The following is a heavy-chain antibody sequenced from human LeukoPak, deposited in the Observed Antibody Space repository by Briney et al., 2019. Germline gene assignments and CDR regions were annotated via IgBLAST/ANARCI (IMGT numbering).Heavy chain of an antibody. Sequence: SGTLSLTCAVSGGSISSSNWWSWVRQPPGKGLEWIGEIYHSGSTNYNPSLKSRVTISVDKPKNQFSLKLSSVTAADTAVYYCARAPDYGDYPLDYWGQGTLVTVSS. D-gene: IGHD4-17*01. J-gene: IGHJ4*02. CDR2: IYHSGST. V-gene: IGHV4-4*02. CDR3: ARAPDYGDYPLDY. CDR1: GGSISSSNW.